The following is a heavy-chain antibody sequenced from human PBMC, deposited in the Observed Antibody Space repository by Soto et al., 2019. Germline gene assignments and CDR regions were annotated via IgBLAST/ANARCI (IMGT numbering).Heavy chain of an antibody. D-gene: IGHD3-3*01. V-gene: IGHV3-33*01. J-gene: IGHJ4*02. CDR2: IWYDGSNK. CDR3: AGGLLRGPLDY. Sequence: GGSLRLSCAASGFTFSSYGMHWVRQAPGKGLEWVAVIWYDGSNKYYADSVRGRFTIFRDDSKSTLYLQMNSLRAEDTAVYHCAGGLLRGPLDYCGPGTLVTVSS. CDR1: GFTFSSYG.